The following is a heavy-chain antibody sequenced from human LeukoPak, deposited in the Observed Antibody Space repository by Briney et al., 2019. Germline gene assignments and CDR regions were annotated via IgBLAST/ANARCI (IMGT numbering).Heavy chain of an antibody. J-gene: IGHJ4*02. CDR2: IRYDGSNK. D-gene: IGHD3-22*01. CDR1: GFTFSSYG. CDR3: AKGQAPAYYYDSSGYSPFDY. V-gene: IGHV3-30*02. Sequence: GGSLRLSCAASGFTFSSYGMHWVRQAPGKGLEWVAFIRYDGSNKYYADSVKGRFTISRDNPKNTLYLQMNSLRAEDTAVYYCAKGQAPAYYYDSSGYSPFDYWGQGTLVTVSS.